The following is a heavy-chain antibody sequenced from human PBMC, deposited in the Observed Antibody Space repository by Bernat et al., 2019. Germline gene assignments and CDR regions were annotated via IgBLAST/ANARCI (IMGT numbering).Heavy chain of an antibody. CDR1: GFTFSSYG. CDR3: AKNPRPFTAMVTLGLDY. CDR2: ISYDGSNK. V-gene: IGHV3-30*18. J-gene: IGHJ4*02. Sequence: QVQLVESGGGVVQPGRSLRLSCAASGFTFSSYGMHWVRQAPGKGLEWVAVISYDGSNKYYADSVKGRFTISRDNSKNTLYLQMNSLRAEETGLFYRAKNPRPFTAMVTLGLDYWGQGTLVTVSS. D-gene: IGHD5-18*01.